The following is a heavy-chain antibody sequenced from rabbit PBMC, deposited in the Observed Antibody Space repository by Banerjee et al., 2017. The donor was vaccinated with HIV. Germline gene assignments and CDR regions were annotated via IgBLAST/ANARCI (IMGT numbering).Heavy chain of an antibody. CDR1: GFDFSSNY. Sequence: QEQLKETGGGLVQPGGSLTLSCKASGFDFSSNYMSWVRQAPGKGLEWIGCIYTDSDGTWYASWVNGRFTITRSTSLNTVTLQMTSLTAADTATYFCARDLTGVIGWNFNLWGPGTLVTVS. CDR3: ARDLTGVIGWNFNL. D-gene: IGHD1-1*01. J-gene: IGHJ4*01. CDR2: IYTDSDGT. V-gene: IGHV1S43*01.